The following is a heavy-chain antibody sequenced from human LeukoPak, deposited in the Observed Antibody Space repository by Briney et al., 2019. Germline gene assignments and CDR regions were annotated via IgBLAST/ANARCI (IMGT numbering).Heavy chain of an antibody. D-gene: IGHD6-13*01. V-gene: IGHV4-34*01. CDR1: GGSFSGYY. J-gene: IGHJ3*02. Sequence: SETPSLTCAVYGGSFSGYYWSWIRQPPGKGLEWIGEINHSGSTNYNPSLKSRVTISVDTSKNQFSLKLNSVTAADTAEYYCARANQQLDAFDIWGQGTMVTVSS. CDR2: INHSGST. CDR3: ARANQQLDAFDI.